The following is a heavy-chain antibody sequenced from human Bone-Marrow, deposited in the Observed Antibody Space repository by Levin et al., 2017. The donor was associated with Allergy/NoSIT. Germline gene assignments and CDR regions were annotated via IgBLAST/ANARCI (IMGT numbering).Heavy chain of an antibody. CDR1: GFAFNKAW. D-gene: IGHD6-13*01. J-gene: IGHJ6*02. V-gene: IGHV3-15*07. CDR2: ISTTVDGGRT. CDR3: SSWYFTYGVDV. Sequence: SCAASGFAFNKAWMTWVRQAPGKGLEWVGRISTTVDGGRTDYAAPVQGRFTISRDDSKDTLYLQMNSLKIEDTAVYYCSSWYFTYGVDVWGQGATVTVSS.